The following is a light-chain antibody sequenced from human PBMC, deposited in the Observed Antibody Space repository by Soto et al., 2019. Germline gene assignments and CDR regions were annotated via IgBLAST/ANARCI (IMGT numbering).Light chain of an antibody. V-gene: IGLV2-11*01. Sequence: QSVLTQPRSVSGSPGQSVTIFCTGTSSDVGGYNYVSWYQQHPGKAPKLMIYDVSKRPSGVPDRFSGSKSGNTASLTISGLQAEDEADYYCCSYAGSYTLYVFGTGTQLTVL. CDR1: SSDVGGYNY. CDR3: CSYAGSYTLYV. CDR2: DVS. J-gene: IGLJ1*01.